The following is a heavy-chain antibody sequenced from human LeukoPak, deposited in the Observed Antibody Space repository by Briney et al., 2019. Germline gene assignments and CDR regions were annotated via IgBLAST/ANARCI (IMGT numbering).Heavy chain of an antibody. CDR2: IRYDGNNK. Sequence: TGGSLRLSCAASGFTFSRFAMHWVRQAPGKGPEWVAFIRYDGNNKYYADSVEGRFTISRDNSKNTLYLQMNSLRAEDTAVYYCAKAATEGYYYDTTGDWGQGTLVTVSS. J-gene: IGHJ4*02. V-gene: IGHV3-30*02. D-gene: IGHD3-22*01. CDR1: GFTFSRFA. CDR3: AKAATEGYYYDTTGD.